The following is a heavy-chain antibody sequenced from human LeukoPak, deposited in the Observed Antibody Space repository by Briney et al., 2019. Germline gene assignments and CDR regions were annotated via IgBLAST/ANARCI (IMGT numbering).Heavy chain of an antibody. Sequence: PSETLSLTCTVSGGSISSYYWSWIRQPPGKGLEWIGYIYYSGSTNYNPSLKSRVTISVDTSKNQFSLKLSSVTAADTAVYYCAGNRGRVLDNWFDPWGQGTLVTVSS. J-gene: IGHJ5*02. CDR1: GGSISSYY. D-gene: IGHD3-10*01. CDR2: IYYSGST. CDR3: AGNRGRVLDNWFDP. V-gene: IGHV4-59*01.